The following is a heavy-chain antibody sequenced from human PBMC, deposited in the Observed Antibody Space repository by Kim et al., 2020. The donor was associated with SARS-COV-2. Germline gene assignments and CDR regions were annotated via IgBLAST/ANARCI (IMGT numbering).Heavy chain of an antibody. J-gene: IGHJ6*02. D-gene: IGHD3-10*02. CDR3: ASELCLGDYIYYDYGMDV. V-gene: IGHV1-3*01. CDR2: FNAGNGNT. CDR1: GYTFTSYA. Sequence: ASVKVSCKASGYTFTSYAMHWVRQAPGQRLEWMGCFNAGNGNTKYSQKFQGRVTITRDTSASTAYMELSSLRSEDTAVYYCASELCLGDYIYYDYGMDVWGQGTTVTVSS.